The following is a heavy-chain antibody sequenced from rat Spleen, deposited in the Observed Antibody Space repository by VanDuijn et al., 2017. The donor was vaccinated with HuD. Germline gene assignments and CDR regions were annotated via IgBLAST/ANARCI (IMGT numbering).Heavy chain of an antibody. CDR3: TRRGGGYSSNWFAY. D-gene: IGHD1-11*01. Sequence: EVQLVESGGGLVQPGRSLKLSCVASGFTFNNYWMTWIRQAPGKGLEWVASITNTGGSTYYPDSVKGRFTISRDNAKSNLYLQMNSLRSEDTATYYCTRRGGGYSSNWFAYWGQGTLVTVSS. CDR2: ITNTGGST. J-gene: IGHJ3*01. CDR1: GFTFNNYW. V-gene: IGHV5-31*01.